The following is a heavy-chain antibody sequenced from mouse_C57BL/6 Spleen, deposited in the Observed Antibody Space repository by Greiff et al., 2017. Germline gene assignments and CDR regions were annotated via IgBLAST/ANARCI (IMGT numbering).Heavy chain of an antibody. CDR3: TYYGSSPYYYAMDY. CDR2: IDPEDGDT. Sequence: VQLQQSGAELVRPGASVKLSCTASGFNIKDYYMHWVKQRPEQGLEWIGRIDPEDGDTEYAPKFQGKATMTADTSSNTAYLQLSSLTSEDTAVYYCTYYGSSPYYYAMDYWGQGTSVTVSS. CDR1: GFNIKDYY. J-gene: IGHJ4*01. V-gene: IGHV14-1*01. D-gene: IGHD1-1*01.